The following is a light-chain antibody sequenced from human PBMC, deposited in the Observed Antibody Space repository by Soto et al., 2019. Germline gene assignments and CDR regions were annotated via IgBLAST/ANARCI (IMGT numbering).Light chain of an antibody. CDR1: ISDSGTMY. V-gene: IGLV1-47*01. CDR2: SNN. Sequence: QSVLTQPPSASGTPGQRVTISCSGSISDSGTMYVYWYQQLPGTAPKLLIYSNNQRPSGVPDRFSGSKSGTSASLAISVLRSEDEADYFCAAWDASLNGTGVFGGRTKLTLL. J-gene: IGLJ3*02. CDR3: AAWDASLNGTGV.